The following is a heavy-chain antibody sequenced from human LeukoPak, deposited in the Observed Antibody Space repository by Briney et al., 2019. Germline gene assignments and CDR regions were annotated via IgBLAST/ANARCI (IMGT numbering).Heavy chain of an antibody. CDR2: ISTGSSSYI. CDR1: GFTFSSYN. D-gene: IGHD5-24*01. V-gene: IGHV3-21*01. Sequence: PGGSLRLSCAASGFTFSSYNMNWVRQAPGKGLEWVSSISTGSSSYIYYADSVKGRFTISRDNAKNSLYLQMNSLRAEDTAVYYCARDQFRRDGYTNSGRNYWGQGTLVTVSS. CDR3: ARDQFRRDGYTNSGRNY. J-gene: IGHJ4*02.